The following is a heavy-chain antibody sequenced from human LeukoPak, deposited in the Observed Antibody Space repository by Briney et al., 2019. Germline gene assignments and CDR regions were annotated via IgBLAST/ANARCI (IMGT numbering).Heavy chain of an antibody. CDR3: ARGDIVVVPAAIPLASGLYYFDY. CDR1: GGSFSGYY. J-gene: IGHJ4*02. D-gene: IGHD2-2*01. Sequence: SETLSLTCAVYGGSFSGYYWSWIRQPPGKGLEWIGEINHSGSTNYNPSLKSRVTISVDTSKNQFSLKLSSVTAADAAVYYCARGDIVVVPAAIPLASGLYYFDYWGQGTLVTVSS. V-gene: IGHV4-34*01. CDR2: INHSGST.